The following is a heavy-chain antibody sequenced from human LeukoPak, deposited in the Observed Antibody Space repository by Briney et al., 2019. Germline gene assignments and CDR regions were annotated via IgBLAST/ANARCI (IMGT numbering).Heavy chain of an antibody. Sequence: VKVSCKASGYTFTDYYMHWVPPAPGQGLEWMGWISPNSGGTNYAQKFQGRVTMTRDTSISTAYMELSRLRSDDTAVYYCARPYDSSGYYYWGQGTLFTVSS. CDR3: ARPYDSSGYYY. CDR1: GYTFTDYY. J-gene: IGHJ4*02. V-gene: IGHV1-2*02. D-gene: IGHD3-22*01. CDR2: ISPNSGGT.